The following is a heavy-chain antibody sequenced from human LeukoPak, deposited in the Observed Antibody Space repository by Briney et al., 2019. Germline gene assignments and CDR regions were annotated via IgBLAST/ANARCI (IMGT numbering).Heavy chain of an antibody. CDR1: GFTFSSYS. J-gene: IGHJ3*02. Sequence: GGSLRLSCAASGFTFSSYSMNWVRQAPGKGLEWVSSISSSSSYIYYADSVKGRFTISRDNAKNSLYLQMNSLRAEGTAVYYCARDAPYDFWSGYYSLDAFDIWGQGTMVTVSS. CDR2: ISSSSSYI. V-gene: IGHV3-21*01. CDR3: ARDAPYDFWSGYYSLDAFDI. D-gene: IGHD3-3*01.